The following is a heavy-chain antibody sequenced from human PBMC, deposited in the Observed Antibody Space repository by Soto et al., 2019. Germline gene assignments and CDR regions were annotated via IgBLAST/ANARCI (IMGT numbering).Heavy chain of an antibody. Sequence: PSVKVSFKSSGYTFTSYDINWVRQATGQGLEWMGWMNPNSGNTGYAQKFQGRVTMTRNTSISTAYMELSSLRSEDTAVYYCARGQQLVFNYYYYYGMDVWGQGTTVTVSS. D-gene: IGHD6-13*01. V-gene: IGHV1-8*01. J-gene: IGHJ6*02. CDR2: MNPNSGNT. CDR3: ARGQQLVFNYYYYYGMDV. CDR1: GYTFTSYD.